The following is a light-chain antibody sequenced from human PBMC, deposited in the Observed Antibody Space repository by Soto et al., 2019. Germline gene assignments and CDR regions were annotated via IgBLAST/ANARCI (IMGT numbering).Light chain of an antibody. J-gene: IGKJ1*01. V-gene: IGKV3-20*01. Sequence: EIVLTQSPGTLSLSPGERATLSCRASQSVPSNFLAWYQPKPGQAPILVIYGVSRRATGIPDRFSGSGSGTDFTLVISRLEPEDFAVSYCQRYDSSGTFGQGTKVEIK. CDR3: QRYDSSGT. CDR2: GVS. CDR1: QSVPSNF.